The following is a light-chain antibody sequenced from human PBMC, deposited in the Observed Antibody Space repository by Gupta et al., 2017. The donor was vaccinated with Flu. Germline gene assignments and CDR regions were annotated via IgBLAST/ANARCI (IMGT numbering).Light chain of an antibody. CDR3: QQSYSTPYS. Sequence: DIQMTQSPSSLSASVGDRVTITCRASQSFSSYLNWYQQKPGKAPKVLIHAASSLQSGVPSRFSGSGSGTNFTLTISSLQPEDFATYYCQQSYSTPYSFGQGTKLEIK. V-gene: IGKV1-39*01. CDR1: QSFSSY. CDR2: AAS. J-gene: IGKJ2*03.